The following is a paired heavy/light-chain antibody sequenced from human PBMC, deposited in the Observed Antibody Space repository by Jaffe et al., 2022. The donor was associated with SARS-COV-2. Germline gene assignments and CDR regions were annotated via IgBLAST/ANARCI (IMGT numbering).Light chain of an antibody. CDR2: WAS. CDR3: LQYYSLPL. V-gene: IGKV4-1*01. Sequence: DIVVTQSPDSLAVSLGERATINCKSSQSLLYNSNNKNYLAWYQQKPGQPPKLLISWASTRESGVPDRFSGSGSGTDFTLTISSLQAEDVAVYYCLQYYSLPLFGPGTKVDVK. J-gene: IGKJ3*01. CDR1: QSLLYNSNNKNY.
Heavy chain of an antibody. CDR2: INTNTGNP. CDR1: GYSFSNYT. CDR3: ARGRDTTGYWVY. D-gene: IGHD1-26*01. J-gene: IGHJ4*02. Sequence: QGQLVQSGSELKKPGASVKVSCKASGYSFSNYTINWVRQAPGQGLEYMGWINTNTGNPTYAHGFTGRFVFSLDTSVSTAYLQISSLKAEDTAVYYCARGRDTTGYWVYWGQGTQVIVSS. V-gene: IGHV7-4-1*02.